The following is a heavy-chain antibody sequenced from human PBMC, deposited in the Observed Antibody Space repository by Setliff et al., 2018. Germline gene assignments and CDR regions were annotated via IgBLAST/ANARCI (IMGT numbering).Heavy chain of an antibody. V-gene: IGHV3-48*03. CDR2: ISSSGNTI. CDR3: AREEVEPLSMTSYYYYMDV. J-gene: IGHJ6*03. Sequence: GGSLRLSCAASGFTFSSYEMNWVRQAPGKGLEWVSYISSSGNTIYYADSVKGRFTISRDNAKNSLYLQMNSLRAEDTAVYFCAREEVEPLSMTSYYYYMDVWGKGTTVTVSS. D-gene: IGHD1-1*01. CDR1: GFTFSSYE.